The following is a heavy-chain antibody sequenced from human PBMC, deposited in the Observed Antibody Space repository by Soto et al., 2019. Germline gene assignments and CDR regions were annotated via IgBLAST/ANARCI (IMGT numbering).Heavy chain of an antibody. V-gene: IGHV1-18*01. D-gene: IGHD4-17*01. Sequence: QVQLVQSGAEVKKPGASVKVSCKASGYTFTSYGISWVRQAPGQGLEWMGWISAYNGNTNYAQKLQGRVTMTTDTSTSTAYRELRSLRSDDTAVYYCARLEELHDYGDYLPGGWFDPWGQGTLVTVSS. CDR3: ARLEELHDYGDYLPGGWFDP. CDR1: GYTFTSYG. CDR2: ISAYNGNT. J-gene: IGHJ5*02.